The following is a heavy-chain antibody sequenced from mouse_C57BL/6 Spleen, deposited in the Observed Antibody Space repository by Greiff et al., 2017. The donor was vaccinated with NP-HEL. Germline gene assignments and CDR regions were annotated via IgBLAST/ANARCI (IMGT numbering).Heavy chain of an antibody. V-gene: IGHV5-6*02. D-gene: IGHD1-1*01. CDR2: ISSGGSYT. CDR1: GFTFSSYG. CDR3: AFHYCGSSHFAY. Sequence: EVMLVESGGDLVKPGGSLKLSCAASGFTFSSYGMSWVRQTPDKRLEWVATISSGGSYTYYPDSVKGRFTISRDNAKNTLYLQMISLKSEDTAMYYCAFHYCGSSHFAYWGQGTLVTVSS. J-gene: IGHJ3*01.